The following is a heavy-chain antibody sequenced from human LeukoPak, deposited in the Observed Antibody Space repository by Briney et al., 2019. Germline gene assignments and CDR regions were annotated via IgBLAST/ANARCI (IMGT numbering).Heavy chain of an antibody. CDR3: VRDFRSADY. CDR2: ICPDGTVT. J-gene: IGHJ4*02. Sequence: PGGSLRLSCAASGFTFSTYCMHWVRQAPGKGPMWVSRICPDGTVTNYADPVKARFIISRDNARNTVYLQMNSLRVEDTAVYYCVRDFRSADYWGQGTLVTVSS. CDR1: GFTFSTYC. V-gene: IGHV3-74*01.